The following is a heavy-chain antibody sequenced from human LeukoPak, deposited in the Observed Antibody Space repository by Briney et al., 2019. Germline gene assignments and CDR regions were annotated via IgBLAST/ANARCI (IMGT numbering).Heavy chain of an antibody. CDR2: IKSKTDGGTT. CDR3: TTDTGWSYFDY. CDR1: GFTFSSYA. Sequence: PGGSLRLSCAASGFTFSSYAMSWVRQAPGKGLEWVGRIKSKTDGGTTDYAAPVKGRFTISRDDSKNTLYLQMNSLKTEDTAVYYCTTDTGWSYFDYWGQGTLVTVSS. D-gene: IGHD6-19*01. V-gene: IGHV3-15*01. J-gene: IGHJ4*02.